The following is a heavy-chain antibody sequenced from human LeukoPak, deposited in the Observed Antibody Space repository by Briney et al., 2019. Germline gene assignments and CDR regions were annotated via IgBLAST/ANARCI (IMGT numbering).Heavy chain of an antibody. Sequence: GGSLRLSCAASGFTFSSYAMSWVRQAPGKGLEWVSAISGSGGSTYYADSVKGRFTISRDNAKNSLYLQMNSLRAEDTAVYYCAKDSGHGYGYDFWSGTIDYWGQGTLVTVSS. CDR1: GFTFSSYA. CDR3: AKDSGHGYGYDFWSGTIDY. D-gene: IGHD3-3*01. V-gene: IGHV3-23*01. CDR2: ISGSGGST. J-gene: IGHJ4*02.